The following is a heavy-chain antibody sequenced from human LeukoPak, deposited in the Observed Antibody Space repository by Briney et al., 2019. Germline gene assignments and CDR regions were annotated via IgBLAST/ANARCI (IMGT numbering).Heavy chain of an antibody. CDR1: GGSISSYY. V-gene: IGHV4-59*01. J-gene: IGHJ3*02. D-gene: IGHD3-10*01. CDR3: ARDPTYYYGSRILGDAFDI. CDR2: IYYSGRT. Sequence: PSETLSLTCTVSGGSISSYYWSWIRQPPGKGLEWIGYIYYSGRTNYNPSLKSRVTISVDTSKNQFSLKLSSVTAADTAVYYCARDPTYYYGSRILGDAFDIWGQGTMVTVSS.